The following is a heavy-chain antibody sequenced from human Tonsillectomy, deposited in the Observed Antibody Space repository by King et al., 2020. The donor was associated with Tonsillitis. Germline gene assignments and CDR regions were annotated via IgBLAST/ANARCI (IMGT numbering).Heavy chain of an antibody. J-gene: IGHJ2*01. CDR2: IYYSGTT. V-gene: IGHV4-59*08. Sequence: QLQESGPGLVKPSETLSLTCTVSGSISGSYWSWIRPPPGKGLEWIGYIYYSGTTNYNPSLRSRVTISVDTSKNQFSLKLSAVTAADTAVYYCARLDYFGSGSYWYFDLWGRGTLVTVSS. CDR3: ARLDYFGSGSYWYFDL. D-gene: IGHD3-10*01. CDR1: GSISGSY.